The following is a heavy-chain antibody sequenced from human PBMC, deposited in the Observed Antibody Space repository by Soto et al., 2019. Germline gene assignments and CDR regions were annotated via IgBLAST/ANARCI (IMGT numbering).Heavy chain of an antibody. J-gene: IGHJ2*01. CDR1: GGTFSSYA. Sequence: GASVKVSFKASGGTFSSYAISWLRQAPGQGLEWMGGIIPIFGTANYAQKFQGRVTITADESTSTAYMELSSLRSEDTAVYYCARRYCSGGSCYFWYFDLWGRGTLVTVSS. CDR3: ARRYCSGGSCYFWYFDL. D-gene: IGHD2-15*01. V-gene: IGHV1-69*13. CDR2: IIPIFGTA.